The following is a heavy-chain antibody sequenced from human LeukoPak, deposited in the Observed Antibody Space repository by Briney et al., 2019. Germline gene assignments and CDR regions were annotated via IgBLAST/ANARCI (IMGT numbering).Heavy chain of an antibody. J-gene: IGHJ4*02. D-gene: IGHD2-2*03. Sequence: GGSLRLSCAASGFTFSSYAMHWVRQAPGKGLEYVSDISSNGGSTYYANSVKGRFTISRDNSKNTLYLQMGSLRAEDMAVYYCASTGYCSSTSCHDFDYWGQGTLVTVSS. CDR3: ASTGYCSSTSCHDFDY. CDR2: ISSNGGST. CDR1: GFTFSSYA. V-gene: IGHV3-64*01.